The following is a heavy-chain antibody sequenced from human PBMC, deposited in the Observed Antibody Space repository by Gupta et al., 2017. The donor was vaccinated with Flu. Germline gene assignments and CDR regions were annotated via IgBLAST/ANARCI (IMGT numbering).Heavy chain of an antibody. V-gene: IGHV3-11*01. Sequence: PGKGLEWIAYISSVGSTMSYAVSVKGRFTISRDNAQGSLYLQMNNLGADDTGVYFCARDISQGTYGMDVWGQGTAVNVSS. J-gene: IGHJ6*02. CDR2: ISSVGSTM. CDR3: ARDISQGTYGMDV.